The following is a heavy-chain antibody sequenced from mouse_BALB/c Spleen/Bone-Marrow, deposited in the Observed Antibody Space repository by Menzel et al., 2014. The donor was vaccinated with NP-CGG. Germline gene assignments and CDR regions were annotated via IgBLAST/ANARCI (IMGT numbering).Heavy chain of an antibody. V-gene: IGHV1-54*01. CDR3: ARSLLRLQNAMDY. CDR2: INPGSGGT. CDR1: GYAFTNYL. Sequence: VKLMESGAELVRPGASVRVSCKASGYAFTNYLIEWVKQRPGQGLEWIGVINPGSGGTNYNEKFKGKATLTADKSSSTAYMQLSSLASDDSAVYFCARSLLRLQNAMDYWGQGTSVTVSS. D-gene: IGHD1-2*01. J-gene: IGHJ4*01.